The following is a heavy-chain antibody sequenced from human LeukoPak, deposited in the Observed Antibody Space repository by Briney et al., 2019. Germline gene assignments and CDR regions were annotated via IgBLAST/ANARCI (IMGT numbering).Heavy chain of an antibody. Sequence: GGSLRLSCAASGLTFSSYAMSWVRQAPGKRLEWVSAISGSGGSTYYADSVKGRFTISRDNSKNTLYLQMNSLRAEDTAVYYCAKDPSSSSEYYFDYWGQGTLVTVSS. D-gene: IGHD6-6*01. J-gene: IGHJ4*02. CDR2: ISGSGGST. CDR3: AKDPSSSSEYYFDY. V-gene: IGHV3-23*01. CDR1: GLTFSSYA.